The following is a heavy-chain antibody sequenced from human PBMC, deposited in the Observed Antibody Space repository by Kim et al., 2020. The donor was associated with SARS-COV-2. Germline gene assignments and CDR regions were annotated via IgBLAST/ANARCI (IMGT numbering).Heavy chain of an antibody. CDR1: GFTFDDDA. CDR3: ARDVFGSGSYF. CDR2: ISGDGGST. V-gene: IGHV3-43*02. D-gene: IGHD3-10*01. J-gene: IGHJ4*02. Sequence: GGSLRLSCTASGFTFDDDAMSWVRQSPGRGLEWVSLISGDGGSTYYADTVEGRFTISRDNNNNSLFLQMHSLKSEDSALYYCARDVFGSGSYFWGRGTLVTVSS.